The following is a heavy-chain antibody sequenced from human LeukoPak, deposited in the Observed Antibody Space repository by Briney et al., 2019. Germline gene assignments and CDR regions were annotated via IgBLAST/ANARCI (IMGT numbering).Heavy chain of an antibody. Sequence: PSETLSLTCTVSGGSISSYYWSWIRQPPGKGLEWIGYIYYSGSTNYNPSLKSRVTISVDTSKNQFSLKLSSVTAADTAVYYCARGVWFGELFYFDYWGQGTLVTVSS. CDR3: ARGVWFGELFYFDY. J-gene: IGHJ4*02. CDR1: GGSISSYY. CDR2: IYYSGST. V-gene: IGHV4-59*08. D-gene: IGHD3-10*01.